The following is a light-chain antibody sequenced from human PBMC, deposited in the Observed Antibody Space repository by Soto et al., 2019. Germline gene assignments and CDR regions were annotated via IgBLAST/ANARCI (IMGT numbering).Light chain of an antibody. Sequence: DIQMTQSPSTLSASVGDRVTITCRASQSISRWLAWYQQKPGKAPKLLIYEASNLETGVPSRFSGSGSGTEFTLTNSRLQPDDFATYFWQQYNGNSPRPLGNGTKVEIK. J-gene: IGKJ1*01. CDR3: QQYNGNSPRP. CDR2: EAS. V-gene: IGKV1-5*03. CDR1: QSISRW.